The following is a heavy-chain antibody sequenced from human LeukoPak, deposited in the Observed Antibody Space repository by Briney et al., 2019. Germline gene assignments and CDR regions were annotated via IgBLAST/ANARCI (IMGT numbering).Heavy chain of an antibody. CDR1: GYTFTSYY. CDR3: ARDYSSSWPRRYFDY. Sequence: ASVKVSCKASGYTFTSYYIHWVRQAPGQGLEWMGIINPSGDITSYAQKFQGRVTMTRDTSTSTVYMELSSLRSEDTAVYYCARDYSSSWPRRYFDYWGQGTLATVSS. V-gene: IGHV1-46*01. CDR2: INPSGDIT. J-gene: IGHJ4*02. D-gene: IGHD6-13*01.